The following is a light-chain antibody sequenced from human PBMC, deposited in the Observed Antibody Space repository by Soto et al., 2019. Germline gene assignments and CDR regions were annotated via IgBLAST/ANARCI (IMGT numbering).Light chain of an antibody. Sequence: DTVMTQSPLSLPVTPGEPASISCWSSQSLLHTDGYNYLDWYLQKPGQSPQLLIYLGSNRASGVPDRFSGSGSGTDFTLKISRVEAEDVGVYYCMQALQTRTFGPGTKVDIK. V-gene: IGKV2-28*01. CDR2: LGS. J-gene: IGKJ3*01. CDR1: QSLLHTDGYNY. CDR3: MQALQTRT.